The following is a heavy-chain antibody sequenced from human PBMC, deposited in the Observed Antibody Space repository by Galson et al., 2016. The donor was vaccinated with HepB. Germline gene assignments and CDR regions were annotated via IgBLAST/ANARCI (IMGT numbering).Heavy chain of an antibody. Sequence: SVKVSCKASGGTFNIYAISWVRQAPGQGLEWMGGIIPIFGTANYAQKFQGRVTITADESTRTAYMELSSLRSQDTAVYYCASNGEHMAVAQYDALDIWGQGTVVTVSS. CDR3: ASNGEHMAVAQYDALDI. CDR2: IIPIFGTA. D-gene: IGHD6-19*01. V-gene: IGHV1-69*13. CDR1: GGTFNIYA. J-gene: IGHJ3*02.